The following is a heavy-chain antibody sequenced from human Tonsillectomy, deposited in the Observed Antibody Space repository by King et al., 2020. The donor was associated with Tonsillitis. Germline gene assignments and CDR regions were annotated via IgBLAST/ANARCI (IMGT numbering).Heavy chain of an antibody. J-gene: IGHJ6*02. CDR1: GGSISSGSYS. V-gene: IGHV4-30-4*07. CDR3: ARDPEYYYYAMDV. CDR2: IYNSGST. Sequence: QLQESGPGLVKPSQTLSLTCVVSGGSISSGSYSWSWIRQPPGKGLEWIGYIYNSGSTNYNPSLKSRVTISVDTSKNQFSLKLSSVTAADTAVYYCARDPEYYYYAMDVWGQGTTVTVSS.